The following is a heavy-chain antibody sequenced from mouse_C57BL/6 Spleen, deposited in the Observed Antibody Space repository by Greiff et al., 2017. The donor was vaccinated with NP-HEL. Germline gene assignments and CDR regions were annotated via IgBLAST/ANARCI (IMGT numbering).Heavy chain of an antibody. D-gene: IGHD2-5*01. Sequence: VMLVESGPGLVQPSQSLSITCTVSGFSLTSYGVHWVRQSPGKGLEWLGVIWRGGSTDYNAAFMSRLSITKDNSKSQVFFKMNSLQADDTAIYYCAKNSNSNYPYYAMDYWGQGTSVTVSS. CDR2: IWRGGST. CDR3: AKNSNSNYPYYAMDY. V-gene: IGHV2-5*01. J-gene: IGHJ4*01. CDR1: GFSLTSYG.